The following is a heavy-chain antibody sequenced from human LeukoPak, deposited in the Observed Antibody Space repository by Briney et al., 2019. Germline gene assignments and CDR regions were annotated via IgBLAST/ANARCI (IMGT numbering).Heavy chain of an antibody. Sequence: SETLSLTCTVSGGSITSSGYYWGWIRQPPGKGLEWIGSIYYSGSTYYNPSLKSRVTISVDTSKNQFSLQLSSVTAADTAVYYCASPRGYSHGRVHYWGQGTLVTVSS. V-gene: IGHV4-39*01. D-gene: IGHD5-18*01. CDR1: GGSITSSGYY. CDR2: IYYSGST. J-gene: IGHJ4*02. CDR3: ASPRGYSHGRVHY.